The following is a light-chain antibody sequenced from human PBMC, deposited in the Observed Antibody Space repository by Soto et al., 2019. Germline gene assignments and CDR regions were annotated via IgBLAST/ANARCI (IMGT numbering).Light chain of an antibody. CDR2: GAS. J-gene: IGKJ2*01. CDR1: QSVSSTN. V-gene: IGKV3-20*01. CDR3: QQYGSSPYT. Sequence: EIVLTQSPGTLSLSPGERATLSCRASQSVSSTNVAWHQQKPGQAPRLLIFGASSRATGTPDRFSGSGSGTDFTLIISRLEPEDFAVYYCQQYGSSPYTFGQGTKLEIK.